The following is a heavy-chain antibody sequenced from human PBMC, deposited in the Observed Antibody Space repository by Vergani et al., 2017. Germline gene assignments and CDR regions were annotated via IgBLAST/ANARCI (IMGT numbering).Heavy chain of an antibody. Sequence: EVQLVDSGGGLVQPGGSLRPSCAASGFTFSSYWMHCVRQAPGKGLVWVSRINSDGSSINYADSVKGRFTISRDKAKNTLYLQMNSLRAEDTAVYYCARAPGGYTDDYSFAYWGRETLVTVPS. CDR2: INSDGSSI. CDR1: GFTFSSYW. CDR3: ARAPGGYTDDYSFAY. D-gene: IGHD5-18*01. J-gene: IGHJ4*02. V-gene: IGHV3-74*01.